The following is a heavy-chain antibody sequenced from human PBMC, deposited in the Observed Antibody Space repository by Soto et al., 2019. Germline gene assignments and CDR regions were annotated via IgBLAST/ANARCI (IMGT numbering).Heavy chain of an antibody. V-gene: IGHV3-23*01. D-gene: IGHD6-6*01. Sequence: GSLRLSCAASGFTFSSYAMSWVRQAPGKGLEWVSAISGSGGSTYYADSVKGRFTISRDNSKNTLYLQMNSLRAEDTAVYYCAKGSNSSSSIDYWGQGTLVTVSS. J-gene: IGHJ4*02. CDR3: AKGSNSSSSIDY. CDR1: GFTFSSYA. CDR2: ISGSGGST.